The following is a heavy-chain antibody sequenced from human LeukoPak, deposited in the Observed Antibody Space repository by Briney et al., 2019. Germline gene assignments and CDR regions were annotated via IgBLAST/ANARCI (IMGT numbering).Heavy chain of an antibody. Sequence: SETLSLTCTVSGGSISSSSYYWGWIRQPPGKGLEWIGSIYYSGSTYYNPSLKSRVTISVDTSKNQFSLKLSSVTAADTAVYYCARREFPPYCGGGCYNLPFDYWGQGTLVTVSS. CDR1: GGSISSSSYY. J-gene: IGHJ4*02. CDR2: IYYSGST. D-gene: IGHD2-21*02. CDR3: ARREFPPYCGGGCYNLPFDY. V-gene: IGHV4-39*01.